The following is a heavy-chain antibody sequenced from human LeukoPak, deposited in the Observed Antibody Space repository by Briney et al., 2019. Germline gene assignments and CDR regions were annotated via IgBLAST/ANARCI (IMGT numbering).Heavy chain of an antibody. J-gene: IGHJ3*02. V-gene: IGHV1-24*01. CDR2: FDPEDGET. Sequence: ASVKVSCKASGYTFTGHYMHWVRQAPGKGLEWMGGFDPEDGETIYAQKFQGRVTMTEDTSTDTAYMELSSLRSEDTAVYYCAGWQRNAFDIWGQGTMVTVSS. D-gene: IGHD1-14*01. CDR1: GYTFTGHY. CDR3: AGWQRNAFDI.